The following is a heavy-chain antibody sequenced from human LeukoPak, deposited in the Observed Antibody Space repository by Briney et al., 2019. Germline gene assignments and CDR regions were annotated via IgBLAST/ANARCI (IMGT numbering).Heavy chain of an antibody. CDR3: ARARGYSGYDFSKYYFDY. D-gene: IGHD5-12*01. V-gene: IGHV4-39*07. CDR1: GGSISSSSYY. J-gene: IGHJ4*02. Sequence: SETLSLTCTVSGGSISSSSYYWGWIRQPPGKGLEWIGSIYYSGSTYYNPSLKSRVTISVDTSKNQFSLKLSSVTAADTAVYYCARARGYSGYDFSKYYFDYWGQGTLVTVSS. CDR2: IYYSGST.